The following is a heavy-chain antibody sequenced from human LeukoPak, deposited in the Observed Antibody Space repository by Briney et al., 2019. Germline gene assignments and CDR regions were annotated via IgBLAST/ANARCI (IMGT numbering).Heavy chain of an antibody. D-gene: IGHD3-3*01. CDR1: GYTFTGYY. Sequence: ASVKVSCKASGYTFTGYYIHWVRQAPGQGLEWLGWINPNSGDTNYAQRFQGRVTMARDASISTVYMGLTRLISDDTAVYYCARVQGYDDDSFVGFSSPDDAFAIWGQGTLVTVSS. CDR3: ARVQGYDDDSFVGFSSPDDAFAI. CDR2: INPNSGDT. J-gene: IGHJ3*02. V-gene: IGHV1-2*02.